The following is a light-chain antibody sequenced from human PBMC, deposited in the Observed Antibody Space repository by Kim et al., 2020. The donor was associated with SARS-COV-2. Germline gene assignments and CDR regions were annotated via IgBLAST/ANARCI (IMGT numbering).Light chain of an antibody. V-gene: IGLV2-8*01. CDR1: SSDVGGYNY. J-gene: IGLJ3*02. CDR2: EVT. Sequence: QSALTQPPSASGSPGQSVTISCGGTSSDVGGYNYVSWYQQHPGKAPKLMIYEVTKRPSGVPDRFSGSKSGNTASLTVSGLQAEDEADYYCSSFAAGVNWVFGGGTQLTVL. CDR3: SSFAAGVNWV.